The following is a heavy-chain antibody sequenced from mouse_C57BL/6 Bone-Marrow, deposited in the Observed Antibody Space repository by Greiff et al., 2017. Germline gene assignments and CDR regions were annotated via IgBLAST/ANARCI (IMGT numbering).Heavy chain of an antibody. V-gene: IGHV1-81*01. D-gene: IGHD1-1*01. CDR1: GYTFTSYG. CDR3: ARDYYYGSGYWYFDV. Sequence: QVQLQQSGAELARPGASVKLSCKASGYTFTSYGISWVKQRTGQGLAWIGEISPRSGKTYYNEKFKGKATLTADKSSSTAYMELRSLTSEDSAVYFCARDYYYGSGYWYFDVWGTGTTVTVSS. CDR2: ISPRSGKT. J-gene: IGHJ1*03.